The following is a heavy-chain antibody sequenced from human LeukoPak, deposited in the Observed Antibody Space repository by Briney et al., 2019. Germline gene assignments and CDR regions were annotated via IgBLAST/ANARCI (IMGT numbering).Heavy chain of an antibody. D-gene: IGHD6-6*01. V-gene: IGHV1-2*02. CDR1: GYTFTGYY. J-gene: IGHJ4*02. Sequence: GASVKVSCKASGYTFTGYYMHWVRQAPGQGREWMGWINPNSGGTNYAQKFQGRVTMTRDTSISTAYMELSRLRSDDTAVYYCARDKGSIAAPFDYWGQGTLVTVSS. CDR3: ARDKGSIAAPFDY. CDR2: INPNSGGT.